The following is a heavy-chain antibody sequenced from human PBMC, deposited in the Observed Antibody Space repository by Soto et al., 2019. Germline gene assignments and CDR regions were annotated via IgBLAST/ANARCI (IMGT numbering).Heavy chain of an antibody. CDR3: AKIHQRTAPNYYDSSGYYPDAFDI. Sequence: GGSLRLSCAASGFTFSSYAMSWVRQAPGKGLEWVSAISGSGGSTYYANSVKGRFTISRDNSKNTLYLQMNSLRAEDTAVYYCAKIHQRTAPNYYDSSGYYPDAFDIWGQGTMVTVSS. D-gene: IGHD3-22*01. V-gene: IGHV3-23*01. CDR2: ISGSGGST. J-gene: IGHJ3*02. CDR1: GFTFSSYA.